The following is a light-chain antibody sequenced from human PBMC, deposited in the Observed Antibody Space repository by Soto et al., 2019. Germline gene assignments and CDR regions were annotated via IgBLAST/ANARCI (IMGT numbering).Light chain of an antibody. CDR2: GAS. CDR1: QSVSSN. Sequence: EIVMTQSPATLSVSPGERATLSCRASQSVSSNFAWYQQKPGKAPRLLIYGASTRATGIPVRFSGSGSGKDFPLTISRLQSEYFAVYYCQQYNNWPPWTFGQGTKVEI. V-gene: IGKV3-15*01. J-gene: IGKJ1*01. CDR3: QQYNNWPPWT.